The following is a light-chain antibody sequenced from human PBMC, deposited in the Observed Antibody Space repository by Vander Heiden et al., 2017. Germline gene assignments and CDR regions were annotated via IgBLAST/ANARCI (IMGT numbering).Light chain of an antibody. Sequence: DIQMTQSPSSLSASVGDRVTITCRASQSISSYLNWYQQKPGKAPKLLIYAASSLQSAVPSTFSGSGSGTDFTLTIISLQPEDFATYYCRQSDSTPMTFGQGTKVEIK. J-gene: IGKJ1*01. CDR3: RQSDSTPMT. CDR1: QSISSY. V-gene: IGKV1-39*01. CDR2: AAS.